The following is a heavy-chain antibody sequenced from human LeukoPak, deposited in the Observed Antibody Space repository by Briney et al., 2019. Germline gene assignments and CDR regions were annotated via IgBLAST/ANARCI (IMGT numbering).Heavy chain of an antibody. J-gene: IGHJ4*02. CDR1: GFTFSDYY. Sequence: PGGSLRLSCAASGFTFSDYYMSWIRQAPGKGLEWVSYISSSGSTIYYADSVKGRFTISRDNAKNSLYLQMNSLRAEDTAVYYCARAGYCTSTSCYNEPFDYWGQGTLVTVSS. V-gene: IGHV3-11*04. CDR3: ARAGYCTSTSCYNEPFDY. D-gene: IGHD2-2*02. CDR2: ISSSGSTI.